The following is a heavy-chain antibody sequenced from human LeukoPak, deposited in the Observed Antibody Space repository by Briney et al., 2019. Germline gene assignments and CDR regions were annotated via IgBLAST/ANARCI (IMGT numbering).Heavy chain of an antibody. Sequence: SETLSLTCTVSGGSISSYYWSWIRQPPGKGLEWIGYIYYSGSTNYNPSLKSRVTISVDTSKNQFSLKLSSVTAADTAVYYCARDRVAAAGTGGLDYYGMDVWGQGTTVTVSS. CDR2: IYYSGST. V-gene: IGHV4-59*01. J-gene: IGHJ6*02. D-gene: IGHD6-13*01. CDR3: ARDRVAAAGTGGLDYYGMDV. CDR1: GGSISSYY.